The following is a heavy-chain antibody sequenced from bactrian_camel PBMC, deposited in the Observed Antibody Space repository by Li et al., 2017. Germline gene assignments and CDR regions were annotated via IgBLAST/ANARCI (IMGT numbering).Heavy chain of an antibody. CDR3: VRALGATAAGDCY. CDR2: ISKDGSRT. D-gene: IGHD1*01. Sequence: VQLVESGGGSVPTGGTLRLSCAVSAGYVYSMSFYCMAWFRQSPGKGLEWVSGISKDGSRTYYADSVKGRFTISRDNAKNTVYLQMNSLKPEDTAVYYCVRALGATAAGDCYWGQGTQVTVS. V-gene: IGHV3S6*01. J-gene: IGHJ4*01. CDR1: AGYVYSMSFYC.